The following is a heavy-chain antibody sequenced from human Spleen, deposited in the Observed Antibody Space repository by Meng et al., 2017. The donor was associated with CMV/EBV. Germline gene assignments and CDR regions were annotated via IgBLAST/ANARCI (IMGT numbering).Heavy chain of an antibody. CDR1: GFTFSSYA. CDR2: ISYDGSNK. J-gene: IGHJ4*02. D-gene: IGHD3-10*01. Sequence: GESLKISCAASGFTFSSYAMHWVRQAPGKGLEWVAVISYDGSNKYYADSVEGRFIISRDNAKSSLYLTMDNLAVEDTAVYYCATGATLDYWGQGTLVTVSS. CDR3: ATGATLDY. V-gene: IGHV3-30*04.